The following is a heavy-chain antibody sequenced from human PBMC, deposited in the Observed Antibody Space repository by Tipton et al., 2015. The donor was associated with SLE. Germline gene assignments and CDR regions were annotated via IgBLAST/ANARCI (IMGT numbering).Heavy chain of an antibody. CDR1: GGSFSGYY. CDR2: INHSGGT. D-gene: IGHD1-7*01. CDR3: ARGLTWNYPFDY. V-gene: IGHV4-34*01. Sequence: TLSLTCAVYGGSFSGYYWSWIRQPPGKGLEWIGEINHSGGTNYNPSLKSRVTISVDRSKNQFSLDLTSVTAADTAVYYCARGLTWNYPFDYWGQGALVTVSS. J-gene: IGHJ4*02.